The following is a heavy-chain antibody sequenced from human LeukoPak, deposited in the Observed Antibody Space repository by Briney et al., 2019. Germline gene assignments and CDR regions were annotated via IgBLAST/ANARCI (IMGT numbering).Heavy chain of an antibody. J-gene: IGHJ3*02. Sequence: SETLSLTCTVSGYSISSGYYWGWIRQPPGKGLEWVGSIYHSGSTYYNPSLKSRVTISVDTSKNQFSLKLSSVTAADTAVYYCAMTTVVTPHDAFGIWGQGTMVTVSS. CDR3: AMTTVVTPHDAFGI. V-gene: IGHV4-38-2*02. CDR1: GYSISSGYY. CDR2: IYHSGST. D-gene: IGHD4-23*01.